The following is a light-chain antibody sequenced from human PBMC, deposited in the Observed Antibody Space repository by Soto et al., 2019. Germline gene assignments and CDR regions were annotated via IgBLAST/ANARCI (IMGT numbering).Light chain of an antibody. CDR2: GAS. J-gene: IGKJ2*02. V-gene: IGKV3-20*01. CDR1: QSVSSSY. Sequence: EIVLTQSPGTLSLSPGERATLSCRASQSVSSSYLAWYQQKPGPAPRLLIYGASSRATGIPDRSSGSGSGTGFTLTISRLEPEDFAVYYCQQYGSSLSCTFGQGTMLEIK. CDR3: QQYGSSLSCT.